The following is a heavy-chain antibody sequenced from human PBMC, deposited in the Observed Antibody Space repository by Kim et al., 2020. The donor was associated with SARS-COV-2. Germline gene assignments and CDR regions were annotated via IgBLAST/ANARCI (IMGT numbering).Heavy chain of an antibody. V-gene: IGHV3-74*01. Sequence: SYAASVKGRFTISRDNAKNTLYLQMNSLRAEDTAVYYWARVGGSGRPFDYWGQGTLVTVSS. J-gene: IGHJ4*02. D-gene: IGHD3-10*01. CDR3: ARVGGSGRPFDY.